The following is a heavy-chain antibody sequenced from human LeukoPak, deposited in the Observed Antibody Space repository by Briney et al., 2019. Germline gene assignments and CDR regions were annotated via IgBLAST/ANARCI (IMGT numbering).Heavy chain of an antibody. Sequence: SETLSLTCAVYGGSFSGYYWSWIRQPPAKGLEWIGEINHSGSTNYNPSLKSRVTISVDTSKTQSSLKLSSVPAADTAVYYCASITIFGVVPTTTWFDPWGQGTLVTVSS. CDR1: GGSFSGYY. J-gene: IGHJ5*02. CDR2: INHSGST. CDR3: ASITIFGVVPTTTWFDP. V-gene: IGHV4-34*01. D-gene: IGHD3-3*01.